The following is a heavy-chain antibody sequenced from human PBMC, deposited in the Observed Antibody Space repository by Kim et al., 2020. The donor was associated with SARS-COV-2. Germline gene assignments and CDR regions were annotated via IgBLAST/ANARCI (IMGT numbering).Heavy chain of an antibody. J-gene: IGHJ1*01. Sequence: AESVEDRVTSSRDNSKNTRYLQMNSLRAEETAVYYCATVVFYYDAGYFKNWGQGTLVTVSS. D-gene: IGHD3-22*01. CDR3: ATVVFYYDAGYFKN. V-gene: IGHV3-30*07.